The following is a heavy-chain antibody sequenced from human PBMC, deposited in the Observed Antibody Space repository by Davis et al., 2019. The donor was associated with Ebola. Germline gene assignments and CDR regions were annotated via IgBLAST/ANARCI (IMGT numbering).Heavy chain of an antibody. CDR3: ARGRRYCSSDSCYPDAFDI. CDR2: INPGGGST. V-gene: IGHV1-46*01. J-gene: IGHJ3*02. Sequence: ASVKVSCKAFGYTFTRYYMHWVRQAPGQGLEWMGIINPGGGSTSYAQKFQARVTMTRDTSTSTAYMELSSLRSEDTAVYYCARGRRYCSSDSCYPDAFDIWGQGTMVTVSS. CDR1: GYTFTRYY. D-gene: IGHD2-2*01.